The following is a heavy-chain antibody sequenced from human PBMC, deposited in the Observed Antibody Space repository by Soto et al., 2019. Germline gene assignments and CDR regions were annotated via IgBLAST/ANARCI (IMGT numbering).Heavy chain of an antibody. Sequence: ASVKVSCKASGYTFANYAMRWVRQAPGQRLEWMGLINVGNGNTKYSQKFQGRVTITRDSSANTAFMELSSLRSEDTAVYYCARDMYYGSGSYNYFDYWGLGTLVTVSS. CDR2: INVGNGNT. D-gene: IGHD3-10*01. CDR3: ARDMYYGSGSYNYFDY. CDR1: GYTFANYA. J-gene: IGHJ4*02. V-gene: IGHV1-3*01.